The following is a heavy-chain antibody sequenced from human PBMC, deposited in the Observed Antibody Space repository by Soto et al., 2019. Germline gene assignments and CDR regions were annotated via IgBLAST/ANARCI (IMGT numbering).Heavy chain of an antibody. V-gene: IGHV1-58*02. J-gene: IGHJ6*02. CDR3: AAGIPHYDILTGYSTPPYYYGMDV. D-gene: IGHD3-9*01. CDR2: IVVGSGNT. Sequence: ASVKVSCKASGFTFTSSAMQWVRQARGQRLEWIGWIVVGSGNTNYAQKFQERVTITRDMSTSTAYMELSSLRSEDTAVYYCAAGIPHYDILTGYSTPPYYYGMDVWGQGTTVTVSS. CDR1: GFTFTSSA.